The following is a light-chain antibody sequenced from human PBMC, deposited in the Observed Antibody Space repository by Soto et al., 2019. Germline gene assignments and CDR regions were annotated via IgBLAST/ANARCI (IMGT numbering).Light chain of an antibody. CDR2: DAF. CDR1: QSVTGRS. V-gene: IGKV3-20*01. J-gene: IGKJ1*01. Sequence: ETASTQSSGTLSLFPGGSSTLSCRDRQSVTGRSLAWYQQKPCQAPRLLISDAFTRASGIPDRFSGSGSGTDFTLTISRLEPEDFAVYYCQQYGTAPRTFGQGTKVDIK. CDR3: QQYGTAPRT.